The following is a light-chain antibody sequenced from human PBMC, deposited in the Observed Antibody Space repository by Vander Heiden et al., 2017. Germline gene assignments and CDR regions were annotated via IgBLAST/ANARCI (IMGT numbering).Light chain of an antibody. CDR3: QQSYSTPYT. J-gene: IGKJ2*01. CDR1: QSISSY. CDR2: AAS. V-gene: IGKV1-39*01. Sequence: DIQMIQSPSSLSASVGDRVTITCRASQSISSYLNWYQQKPEKAPKLLIYAASSLQSGVPSRFSGSGSGTDFTLTISSLQPEDFATYYCQQSYSTPYTFGQGTKLEIK.